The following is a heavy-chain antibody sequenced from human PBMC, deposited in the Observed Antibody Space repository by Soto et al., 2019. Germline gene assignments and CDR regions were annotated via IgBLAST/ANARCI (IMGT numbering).Heavy chain of an antibody. D-gene: IGHD1-7*01. V-gene: IGHV2-5*02. CDR1: GFSLNTNGMG. CDR3: AGWKYGSGLDV. Sequence: QITLKESGPTLVRPTQTLTLTCSFSGFSLNTNGMGVGWVRQTPGKALEWLSFIYWDEDKRYSPSLKTRITVTTDTSQNEVVLTMANLDPFDTGTYYAAGWKYGSGLDVWGQGTTVTGSS. J-gene: IGHJ6*02. CDR2: IYWDEDK.